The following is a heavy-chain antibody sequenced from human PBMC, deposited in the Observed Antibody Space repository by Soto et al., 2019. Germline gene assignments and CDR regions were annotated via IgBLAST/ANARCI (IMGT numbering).Heavy chain of an antibody. D-gene: IGHD6-19*01. Sequence: SETLSLTCAVSGGSISSSNWWSWVRQPPGKGMEWIGEIYHSGSTNYNPSLKSRVTISVDKCKNQFSLKLSSVTAADTAVYYCARDNGNSSGWYYFDYWGQGTLDIGSA. CDR1: GGSISSSNW. J-gene: IGHJ4*02. CDR3: ARDNGNSSGWYYFDY. CDR2: IYHSGST. V-gene: IGHV4-4*02.